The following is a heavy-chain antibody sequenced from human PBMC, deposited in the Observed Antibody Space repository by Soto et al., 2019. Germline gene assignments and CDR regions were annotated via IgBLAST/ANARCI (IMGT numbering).Heavy chain of an antibody. V-gene: IGHV3-23*01. Sequence: PGGSLRLSCAASGFPFSSYAMSWVRQAPGKGLEWVSAISGSGGSTYYADSVKGRFTISRDNSKNTLYLQMNSLRAEDTAVYYCAKRRLTGSSKNYYFDYWGQGTRVTVSS. CDR1: GFPFSSYA. J-gene: IGHJ4*02. CDR3: AKRRLTGSSKNYYFDY. CDR2: ISGSGGST. D-gene: IGHD3-9*01.